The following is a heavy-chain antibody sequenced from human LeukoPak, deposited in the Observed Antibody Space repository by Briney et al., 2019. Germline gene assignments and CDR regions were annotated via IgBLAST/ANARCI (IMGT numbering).Heavy chain of an antibody. J-gene: IGHJ4*02. CDR3: ARQHSTYYYDSSGYYLRD. V-gene: IGHV1-69*13. CDR1: GGTFISYA. Sequence: ASVKVSCKASGGTFISYAISWVRQAPGQGLEWMGGIIPIFGTANYAQKFQGRVTITADESTSTAYMELSSLRSEDTAVYYCARQHSTYYYDSSGYYLRDWGQGTLVTVSS. D-gene: IGHD3-22*01. CDR2: IIPIFGTA.